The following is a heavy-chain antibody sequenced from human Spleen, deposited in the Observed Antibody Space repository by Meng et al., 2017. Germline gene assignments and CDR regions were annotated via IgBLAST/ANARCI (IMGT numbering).Heavy chain of an antibody. V-gene: IGHV1-2*02. CDR1: GYSFTGYY. CDR3: ARSPLFRGYSGHFDY. CDR2: INPNSGGT. Sequence: ASVKVSCKASGYSFTGYYLHWVRQAPGEGLEWMGWINPNSGGTSYTQKFQGRITMTRDTSISTAYMELSSLRSDDTAVYYCARSPLFRGYSGHFDYWGRGTLVTVSS. D-gene: IGHD5-12*01. J-gene: IGHJ4*02.